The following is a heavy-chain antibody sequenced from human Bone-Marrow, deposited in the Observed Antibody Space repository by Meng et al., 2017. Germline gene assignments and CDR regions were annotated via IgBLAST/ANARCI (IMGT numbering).Heavy chain of an antibody. CDR2: ICYSGST. D-gene: IGHD3-22*01. Sequence: SETLSLTCTVSGGSISSGGYYWSWIRQHPGKGLEWIGYICYSGSTYYNPSLKSRVTISVDTSKNQFSLKLSSVTAADTAVYYCARDPGYYYDSSGYSPGYYYYYGMDVWGQGTTVTVSS. CDR1: GGSISSGGYY. CDR3: ARDPGYYYDSSGYSPGYYYYYGMDV. J-gene: IGHJ6*02. V-gene: IGHV4-31*03.